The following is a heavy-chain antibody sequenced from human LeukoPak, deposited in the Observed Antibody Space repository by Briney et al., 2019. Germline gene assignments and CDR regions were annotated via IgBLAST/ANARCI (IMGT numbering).Heavy chain of an antibody. CDR3: AKSGMIRGAMDV. Sequence: GGSLRLSCAASGFTFNNYAMSWVRQAPGKGLEWVSVISDSGGSTLYADSVKGRFTVSRDNSKNTLYLQMNSLRVEDTAVYYCAKSGMIRGAMDVWGQGTTVTVSS. D-gene: IGHD3-10*01. CDR2: ISDSGGST. V-gene: IGHV3-23*01. J-gene: IGHJ6*02. CDR1: GFTFNNYA.